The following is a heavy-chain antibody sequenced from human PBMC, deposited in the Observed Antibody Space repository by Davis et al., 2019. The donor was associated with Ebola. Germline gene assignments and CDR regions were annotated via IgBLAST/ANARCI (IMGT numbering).Heavy chain of an antibody. CDR1: GFSFSNSA. V-gene: IGHV3-23*01. CDR2: VTGGGEST. CDR3: ARNNYNYVS. D-gene: IGHD1-7*01. J-gene: IGHJ4*02. Sequence: GESLKISCAASGFSFSNSAMNWVRQAPGKGLEWVSVVTGGGESTYYADSVKGRFTISRDNSKNTVYLQMNSLRVEDTAVYYCARNNYNYVSWGQGTLVTVSS.